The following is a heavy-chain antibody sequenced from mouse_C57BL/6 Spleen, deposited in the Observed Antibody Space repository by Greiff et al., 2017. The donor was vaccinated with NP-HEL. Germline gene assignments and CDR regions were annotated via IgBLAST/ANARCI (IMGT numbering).Heavy chain of an antibody. CDR2: IYPGGGYT. D-gene: IGHD1-1*01. CDR1: GYTFTSYW. J-gene: IGHJ1*03. V-gene: IGHV1-63*01. CDR3: ARGDYGSSLGSGNLDV. Sequence: QVQLQQPGAELVRPGTSVKLSCKASGYTFTSYWMHWVKQRPGHGLEWIGDIYPGGGYTNYNEKFKGKATLTADKSSSTAYMQFSSLTSEDSAIYYCARGDYGSSLGSGNLDVWGTGTTVTVSS.